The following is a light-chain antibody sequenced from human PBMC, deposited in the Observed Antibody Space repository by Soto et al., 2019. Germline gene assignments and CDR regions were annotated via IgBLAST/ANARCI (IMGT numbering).Light chain of an antibody. V-gene: IGKV1-27*01. CDR1: QGISRY. CDR3: QKYCSAPQT. CDR2: AAS. Sequence: DIQMTQSPSSLSASVGDRVTITCRASQGISRYLAWYQQKPGKVPKLLIYAASTLQSGVPSRFSGSGSGTDFTLTISSLQPEDVATYYCQKYCSAPQTFGQGTKVEIK. J-gene: IGKJ1*01.